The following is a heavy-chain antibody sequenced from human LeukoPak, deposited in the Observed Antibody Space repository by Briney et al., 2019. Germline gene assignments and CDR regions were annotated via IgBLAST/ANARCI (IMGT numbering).Heavy chain of an antibody. CDR1: GGSITNYY. Sequence: SETLSLTCTVSGGSITNYYWSWIRQSPGKGLEWIAYLYYTGTTHYNPSFKSRVTISVDTPRNQFSLRLTSVTAADTAVYYCARGGSYYSGNVFDIWGQGAMVIVSS. CDR3: ARGGSYYSGNVFDI. CDR2: LYYTGTT. D-gene: IGHD1-26*01. J-gene: IGHJ3*02. V-gene: IGHV4-59*01.